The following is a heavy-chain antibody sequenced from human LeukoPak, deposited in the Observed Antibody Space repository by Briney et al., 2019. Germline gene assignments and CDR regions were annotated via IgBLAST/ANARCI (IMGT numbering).Heavy chain of an antibody. J-gene: IGHJ4*02. CDR2: FDPEDGET. Sequence: ASVKVSCKVSGYTLTELSMHWVRQAPGKGLEWMGGFDPEDGETIYAQKFQGRVTMTRDTSTSTVYMELSSLRSEDTAVYSCARGREGSIWGQGTLLTVSS. D-gene: IGHD3-10*01. V-gene: IGHV1-24*01. CDR3: ARGREGSI. CDR1: GYTLTELS.